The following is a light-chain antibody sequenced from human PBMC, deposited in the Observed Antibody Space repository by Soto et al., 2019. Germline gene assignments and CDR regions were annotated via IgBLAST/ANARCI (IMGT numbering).Light chain of an antibody. CDR1: RSISDW. J-gene: IGKJ1*01. Sequence: DIQMTQSPSSLSPSVGDRVTITCRASRSISDWLAWYQQKPGKAPELLIFDASNLKSGVSSRFSGSGSGTEFSLTITSLQPGDSATFYCQQYASYPWTFGRGTKVDI. CDR3: QQYASYPWT. V-gene: IGKV1-5*01. CDR2: DAS.